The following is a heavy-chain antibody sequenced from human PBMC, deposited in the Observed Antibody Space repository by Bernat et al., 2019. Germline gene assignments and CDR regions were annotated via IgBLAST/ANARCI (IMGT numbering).Heavy chain of an antibody. CDR1: GFSFSIYS. CDR2: ITGSSSTI. V-gene: IGHV3-48*01. D-gene: IGHD2-8*01. Sequence: EVQLVESGGNLVQPGGSLRLSCAASGFSFSIYSMNWVRQTPGKGLEWLAYITGSSSTIHYADSVKGRFTNSRDNAKNSLYLQMNSLRVEDTAVYYCATSNGHLDHWGQGILVTVSS. CDR3: ATSNGHLDH. J-gene: IGHJ4*02.